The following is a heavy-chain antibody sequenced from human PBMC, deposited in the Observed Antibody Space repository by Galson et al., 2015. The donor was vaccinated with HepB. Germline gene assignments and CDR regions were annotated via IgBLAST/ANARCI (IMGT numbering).Heavy chain of an antibody. D-gene: IGHD1-26*01. CDR1: GLSITNDY. CDR3: ASPGGY. V-gene: IGHV4-4*07. CDR2: IYSSGYT. Sequence: ETLSLTCTVSGLSITNDYWMWIRQPAGKGLEWIGQIYSSGYTNYNPSLKSRVTMSMDTSNAQISLKVTSVTAADTAVYYCASPGGYWGQGTLVTVSS. J-gene: IGHJ4*02.